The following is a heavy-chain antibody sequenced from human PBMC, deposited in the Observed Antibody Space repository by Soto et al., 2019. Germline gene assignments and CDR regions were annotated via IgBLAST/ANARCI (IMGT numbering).Heavy chain of an antibody. Sequence: QVQLQESGPGLVKPSETLSLTCTVSGGSISSYYWSWIRQPPGKGLEWIGYSYYSGSTNYNPSLKSRVATSVDTSKNQFALMLSSVTAAATAVYYWARHTMGASYYNYGMDVWGQGTTVTVSS. J-gene: IGHJ6*02. CDR3: ARHTMGASYYNYGMDV. CDR1: GGSISSYY. D-gene: IGHD1-1*01. V-gene: IGHV4-59*01. CDR2: SYYSGST.